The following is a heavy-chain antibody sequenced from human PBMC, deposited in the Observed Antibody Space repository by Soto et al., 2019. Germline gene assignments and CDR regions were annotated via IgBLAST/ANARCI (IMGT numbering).Heavy chain of an antibody. D-gene: IGHD2-2*03. J-gene: IGHJ6*02. V-gene: IGHV1-2*04. CDR3: ARDGSTYSYYAMDV. CDR2: INPNSGDT. Sequence: ASEKVSCKASGYTFTDYYIHWVRQAPGQGLEWVGWINPNSGDTNYEQRFQGWVTMTRDTSINTAYMELTRLRSDDTAMYYCARDGSTYSYYAMDVWGQGTTVTVS. CDR1: GYTFTDYY.